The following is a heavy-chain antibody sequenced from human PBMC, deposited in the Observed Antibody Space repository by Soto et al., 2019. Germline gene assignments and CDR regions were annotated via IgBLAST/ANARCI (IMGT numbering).Heavy chain of an antibody. J-gene: IGHJ5*02. CDR2: IHYSGST. Sequence: SETLSLTCTVSSGSISSYYWSWIRQPPGEGLQWIGYIHYSGSTKYNPSLKSRVTISVDTSKNQFSLKLSSVTAADTAVYYCARVREPLTGGPWFDPWGQGTLVTVSS. CDR3: ARVREPLTGGPWFDP. D-gene: IGHD1-26*01. V-gene: IGHV4-59*12. CDR1: SGSISSYY.